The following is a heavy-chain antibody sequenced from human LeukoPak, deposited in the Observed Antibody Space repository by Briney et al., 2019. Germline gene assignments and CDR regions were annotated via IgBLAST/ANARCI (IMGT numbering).Heavy chain of an antibody. J-gene: IGHJ4*02. Sequence: SETLSLTCAVHGGSVSGYYWSWIRQPPGKGLEWIGYIYYSGSTNYNPSLKSRVTISVDTSKNQFSLKLSSVTAADTAAYYCARSKDILTGYCFDYWGQGTLVTVSS. V-gene: IGHV4-59*02. D-gene: IGHD3-9*01. CDR2: IYYSGST. CDR3: ARSKDILTGYCFDY. CDR1: GGSVSGYY.